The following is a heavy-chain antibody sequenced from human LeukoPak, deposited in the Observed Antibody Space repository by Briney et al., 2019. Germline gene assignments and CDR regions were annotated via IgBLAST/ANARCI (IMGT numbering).Heavy chain of an antibody. V-gene: IGHV4-59*01. CDR3: AGVTYGDFRLDP. D-gene: IGHD4-17*01. J-gene: IGHJ5*02. Sequence: KSSETLSLTCTVAGGSISSYYWSWLRQPPGKGLEWIGYIYYSGSTNYNPSLKSRVTISVDTSKNQFSLKLSSVTAADTAVYYCAGVTYGDFRLDPWGQGTLVTVSS. CDR1: GGSISSYY. CDR2: IYYSGST.